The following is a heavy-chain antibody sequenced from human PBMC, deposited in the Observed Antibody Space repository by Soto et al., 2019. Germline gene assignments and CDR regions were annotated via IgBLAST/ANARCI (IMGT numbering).Heavy chain of an antibody. CDR1: AYTFTRYG. D-gene: IGHD2-8*01. CDR2: ISGYNGDT. Sequence: QGHLVQSGAEVKKPGASVKVSCKTSAYTFTRYGISWVRQAPGQGLEWMGWISGYNGDTNYAQNLQDRVTMTIDTSTTTAYMELRSLTSDDRAVYYCAKNGQPPYYYYGLDVWGQGTTVTVSS. V-gene: IGHV1-18*01. CDR3: AKNGQPPYYYYGLDV. J-gene: IGHJ6*02.